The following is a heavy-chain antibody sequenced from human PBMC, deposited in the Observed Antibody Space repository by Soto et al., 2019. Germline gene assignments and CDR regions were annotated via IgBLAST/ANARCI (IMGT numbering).Heavy chain of an antibody. CDR2: INPSGGST. D-gene: IGHD3-3*01. Sequence: GASVKVSCKASGYTFTSYYMHWVRQAPGQGLEWMGIINPSGGSTSYAQKFQGRVTMTRDTSTSTVYMELSSLRSEDTAVYYCARDKNVQSITIFGVVIPLSHYYYGMDVWGQGTTVTVSS. V-gene: IGHV1-46*01. CDR1: GYTFTSYY. J-gene: IGHJ6*02. CDR3: ARDKNVQSITIFGVVIPLSHYYYGMDV.